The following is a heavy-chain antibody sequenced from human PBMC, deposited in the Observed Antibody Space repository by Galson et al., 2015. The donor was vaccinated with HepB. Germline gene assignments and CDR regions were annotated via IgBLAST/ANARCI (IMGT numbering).Heavy chain of an antibody. CDR1: GFNFSSYA. D-gene: IGHD3-10*01. Sequence: SLRLSCADSGFNFSSYAMSWVRQAPGKGLEWVSVISGSGGRTYYADSVKGRFTISRDNSKSTLYLQVNSLRAEDTAVYYCARHRYYGSGSYYYFDYWGQGTLVTVSS. CDR2: ISGSGGRT. V-gene: IGHV3-23*01. J-gene: IGHJ4*02. CDR3: ARHRYYGSGSYYYFDY.